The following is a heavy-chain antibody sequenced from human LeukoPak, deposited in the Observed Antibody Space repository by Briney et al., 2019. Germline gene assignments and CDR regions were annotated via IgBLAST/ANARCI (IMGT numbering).Heavy chain of an antibody. CDR1: GFTFSSYS. Sequence: GGSLRLSCAASGFTFSSYSMNWVRQAPGKGLEWVSYISSSSSTIYYADSVKGRFTISRDNAKNSLYLQMNSLRAEDTAVYYCARTPQPPAYSSSWYFDYWGQGTLVTVSS. V-gene: IGHV3-48*01. CDR3: ARTPQPPAYSSSWYFDY. CDR2: ISSSSSTI. D-gene: IGHD6-13*01. J-gene: IGHJ4*02.